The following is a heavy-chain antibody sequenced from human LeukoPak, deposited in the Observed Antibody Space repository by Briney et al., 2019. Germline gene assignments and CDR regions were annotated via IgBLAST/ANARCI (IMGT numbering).Heavy chain of an antibody. CDR1: GYTFTSYG. Sequence: ASVKVSCKASGYTFTSYGISWVRQAPGQGLEWMGWISAYNGNTNYAQNLQGRVTITADESASTAYMELSDLTSDDTAIYYCARGVVHGYYYYMDVWGKGTTVTVSS. D-gene: IGHD3-16*02. J-gene: IGHJ6*03. CDR2: ISAYNGNT. V-gene: IGHV1-18*01. CDR3: ARGVVHGYYYYMDV.